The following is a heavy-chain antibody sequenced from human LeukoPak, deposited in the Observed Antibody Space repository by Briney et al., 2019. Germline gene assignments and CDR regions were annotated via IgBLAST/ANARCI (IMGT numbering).Heavy chain of an antibody. CDR1: GGSFSGYY. D-gene: IGHD3-3*01. CDR3: ARERRVLRFLEWVGYYYYYMDV. Sequence: SETLSLTCAVYGGSFSGYYWSWIRQPPGKGLEWIGEINHSGSTNYNPSLKSRVTISVDTSKNQFSLKLSSVTAADTAVYYCARERRVLRFLEWVGYYYYYMDVWGKGTTVTVSS. CDR2: INHSGST. J-gene: IGHJ6*03. V-gene: IGHV4-34*01.